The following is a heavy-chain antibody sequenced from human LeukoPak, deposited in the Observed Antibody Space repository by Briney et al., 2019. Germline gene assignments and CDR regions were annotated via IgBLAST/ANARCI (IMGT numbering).Heavy chain of an antibody. V-gene: IGHV3-66*01. J-gene: IGHJ4*02. D-gene: IGHD1-26*01. CDR3: ARVFSSGSYHYFDY. CDR2: IYSGGST. CDR1: GFTFSDYY. Sequence: GGSLRLSCAASGFTFSDYYMTWVRQAPGKGLEWVSLIYSGGSTYYADSVKGRFTISRDNSKNTLYLQMNSLRAEDTAVYYCARVFSSGSYHYFDYWGQGTLVTVSS.